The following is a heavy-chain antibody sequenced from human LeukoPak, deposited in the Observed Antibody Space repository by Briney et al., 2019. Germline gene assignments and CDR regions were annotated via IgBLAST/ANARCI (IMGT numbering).Heavy chain of an antibody. D-gene: IGHD3-16*01. V-gene: IGHV3-21*01. CDR1: GFTFSGYS. CDR3: ARGIYDYVGRSYFDY. CDR2: ISSSSYI. Sequence: GGSLRLSCAASGFTFSGYSMNWVRQAPGKGLEWVSSISSSSYIYYADSVKGRFTISRDNAKNSLYLQMNSLRAEDTAVYYCARGIYDYVGRSYFDYWGQRTLVTVSS. J-gene: IGHJ4*02.